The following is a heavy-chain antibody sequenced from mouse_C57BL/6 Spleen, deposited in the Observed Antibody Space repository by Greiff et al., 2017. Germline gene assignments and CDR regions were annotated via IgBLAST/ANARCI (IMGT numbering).Heavy chain of an antibody. D-gene: IGHD2-3*01. CDR2: ISSGGDYI. J-gene: IGHJ4*01. CDR1: GFTFSSYA. Sequence: EVKLVESGEGLVKPGGSLKLSCAASGFTFSSYAMSWVRQTPEQRLEWVAYISSGGDYIYYADTVKGRFTISRDNARNTLYLQMSSLKSEDTAMYYCTRDGDSYAMDYWGQGTSVTVSS. CDR3: TRDGDSYAMDY. V-gene: IGHV5-9-1*02.